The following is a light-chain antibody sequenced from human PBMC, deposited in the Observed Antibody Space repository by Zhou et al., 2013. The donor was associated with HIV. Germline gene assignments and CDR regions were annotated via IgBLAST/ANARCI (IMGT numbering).Light chain of an antibody. CDR1: QSLIYFDGDAY. CDR3: MQALQTPFT. V-gene: IGKV2-30*01. Sequence: DVMVIQSPLSLPVTLGQPASISCTSSQSLIYFDGDAYLNWFQQRPGQPPRRLIYKVSERDSGVPDRFIGSGSGTDFTLKISRVEAEDVGVYYCMQALQTPFTFGPGTKVDIK. CDR2: KVS. J-gene: IGKJ3*01.